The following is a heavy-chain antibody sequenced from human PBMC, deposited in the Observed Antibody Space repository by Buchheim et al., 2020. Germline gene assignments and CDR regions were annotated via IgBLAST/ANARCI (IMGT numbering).Heavy chain of an antibody. Sequence: EVQLLESGGGLVQPGGSLRLSCAASGFTFSSYAMSWVRQAPGKGLEWVSAISGSGGSTYYADSVKGRFTISRDNAKNSLYLQMNSLRAEDTAVYYCARECDSPFNYYYYGMDVWGQGTT. CDR3: ARECDSPFNYYYYGMDV. V-gene: IGHV3-23*01. J-gene: IGHJ6*02. CDR1: GFTFSSYA. CDR2: ISGSGGST. D-gene: IGHD2-21*02.